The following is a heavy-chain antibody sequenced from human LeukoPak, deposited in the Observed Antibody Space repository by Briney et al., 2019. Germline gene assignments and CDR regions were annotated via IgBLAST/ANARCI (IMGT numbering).Heavy chain of an antibody. D-gene: IGHD3-10*01. CDR3: ARDYLVRGVVGAFDI. CDR2: ISSSSSYI. CDR1: GFTFSSYS. J-gene: IGHJ3*02. Sequence: GGSLRLSCAASGFTFSSYSMNWVRQAPGKGLEWVSSISSSSSYIYYADSMKGRFTISRDNAKNSLYLQMNSLRAEDTAVYYCARDYLVRGVVGAFDIWGQGTMVTVSS. V-gene: IGHV3-21*01.